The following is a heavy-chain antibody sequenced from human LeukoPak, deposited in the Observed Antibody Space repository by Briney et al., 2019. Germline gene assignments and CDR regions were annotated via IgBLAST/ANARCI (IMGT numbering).Heavy chain of an antibody. J-gene: IGHJ5*02. D-gene: IGHD6-19*01. CDR3: ARSSAVAGTGVNWFDP. Sequence: PSEPLSLTCAVCGGSFSGYYWNWIRQPPEKRLEWIGEINHSGSTNYDPSLKSRVTISVDTSKNQVSLKLSSVTAADTAMYYCARSSAVAGTGVNWFDPWGQGTLVTVSS. CDR2: INHSGST. CDR1: GGSFSGYY. V-gene: IGHV4-34*01.